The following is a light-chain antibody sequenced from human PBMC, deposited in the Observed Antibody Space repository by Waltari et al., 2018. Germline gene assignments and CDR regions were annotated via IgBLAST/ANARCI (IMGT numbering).Light chain of an antibody. CDR1: QSISSSQ. CDR2: GAS. V-gene: IGKV3-20*01. CDR3: HHYGRSLKT. J-gene: IGKJ1*01. Sequence: EIVLTQSPGTLSLSPGERATLSCRASQSISSSQLAWHQQKPGQAPRLLIHGASIRAPGIPDKFSGSGSGTDFTLTISGLEPEDFAVCYCHHYGRSLKTFGQGTKVEFK.